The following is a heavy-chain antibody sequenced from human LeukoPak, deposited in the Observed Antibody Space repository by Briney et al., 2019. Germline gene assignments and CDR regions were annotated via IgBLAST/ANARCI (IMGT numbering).Heavy chain of an antibody. D-gene: IGHD5-24*01. J-gene: IGHJ4*02. Sequence: PGGSLRLSCAASGFTFDDYAMHWVRQAPGKGLEWVSGISWNSGSIGYADSVKGRFTISRDNAKNSLYLQMNSLRADDTAVYYCARSIPGDYWGQGILVTVSS. CDR1: GFTFDDYA. V-gene: IGHV3-9*01. CDR3: ARSIPGDY. CDR2: ISWNSGSI.